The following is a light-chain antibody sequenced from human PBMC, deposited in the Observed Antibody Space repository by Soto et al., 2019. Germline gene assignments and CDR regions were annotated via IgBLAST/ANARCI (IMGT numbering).Light chain of an antibody. CDR2: HTS. CDR3: QQYLTSPWT. J-gene: IGKJ1*01. V-gene: IGKV3-20*01. CDR1: ESISNTY. Sequence: VLTQSPGTLSLSPGERVTLSCRASESISNTYLAWYQQKPGQATRLLIYHTSTRATGIPDRFSGGGSGTDFTLTISRLEPEDFAVYYCQQYLTSPWTFGQGTKVEIK.